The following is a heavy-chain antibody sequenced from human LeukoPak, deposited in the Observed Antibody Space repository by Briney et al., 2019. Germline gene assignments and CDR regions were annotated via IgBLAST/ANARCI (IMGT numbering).Heavy chain of an antibody. D-gene: IGHD6-6*01. CDR1: GGSISSYY. Sequence: SETLSLTCTVSGGSISSYYWSWIRQPPGKGLEWIGYIYYSGSTNYNPSLKSRVTISVDTSKNQFSLKLSSVTAADTAAYYCARNSEYSSSSYFDYWGQGTLVTVSS. CDR3: ARNSEYSSSSYFDY. CDR2: IYYSGST. J-gene: IGHJ4*02. V-gene: IGHV4-59*01.